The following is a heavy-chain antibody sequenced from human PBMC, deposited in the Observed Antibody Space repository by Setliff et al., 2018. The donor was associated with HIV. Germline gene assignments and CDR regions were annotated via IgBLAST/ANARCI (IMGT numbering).Heavy chain of an antibody. D-gene: IGHD6-19*01. CDR2: MYYTGST. CDR1: GGSINSTSYY. CDR3: ARDGGSSGWYFVLGYSDY. J-gene: IGHJ4*02. Sequence: SETLSLTCTVSGGSINSTSYYWGWIRQPPGNGLEWIGSMYYTGSTYYNPSLKSRVTISIDTSKNQFSLKLNSVTAADTAMYYCARDGGSSGWYFVLGYSDYWGPGTLVTVSS. V-gene: IGHV4-39*02.